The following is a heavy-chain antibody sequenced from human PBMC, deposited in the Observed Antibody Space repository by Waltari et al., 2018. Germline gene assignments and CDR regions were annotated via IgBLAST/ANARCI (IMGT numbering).Heavy chain of an antibody. CDR1: GFTFSSYS. J-gene: IGHJ3*02. V-gene: IGHV3-21*01. CDR3: AREILTGYYLDAFDI. D-gene: IGHD3-9*01. CDR2: ISSSSSYI. Sequence: EVQLVESGGGLVKPGGSLRLSCAASGFTFSSYSMNWVRQAPGKGLAWVSSISSSSSYIYYADSVKGRFTISRDNAKNSLYLQMNSLRAEDTAVYYCAREILTGYYLDAFDIWGQGTMVTVSS.